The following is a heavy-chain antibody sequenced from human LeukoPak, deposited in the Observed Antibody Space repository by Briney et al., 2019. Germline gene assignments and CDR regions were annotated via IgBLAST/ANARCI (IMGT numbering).Heavy chain of an antibody. J-gene: IGHJ4*02. CDR2: FDPEDGET. V-gene: IGHV1-24*01. D-gene: IGHD2-2*01. CDR3: ARDSCSSTSCYDY. CDR1: GYTLTELF. Sequence: ASVKVSCKVSGYTLTELFMHWVRQVPGNGLEWMGGFDPEDGETIYAQKFQGRVTMTEDTSTDTAYMELRSLRSDDTAVYYCARDSCSSTSCYDYWGQGTLVTVSS.